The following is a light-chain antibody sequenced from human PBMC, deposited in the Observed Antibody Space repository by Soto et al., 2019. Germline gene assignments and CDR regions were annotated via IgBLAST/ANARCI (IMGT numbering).Light chain of an antibody. Sequence: DIQMPQSPSSLSASVGDRVTITCRASKTISTYLNWYQQNPGKAPKLLIYAASTLQSGVPSRFSGSGSGTDFTLTISSLQPEDFATYYCQQSHGIPYTFGQGTKLEIK. J-gene: IGKJ2*01. CDR2: AAS. V-gene: IGKV1-39*01. CDR3: QQSHGIPYT. CDR1: KTISTY.